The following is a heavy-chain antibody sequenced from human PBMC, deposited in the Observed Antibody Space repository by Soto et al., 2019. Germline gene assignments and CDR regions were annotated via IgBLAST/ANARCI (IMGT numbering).Heavy chain of an antibody. Sequence: GGSLRLSCAASGFTVSSNYMSWVRQAPGKGLEWVSVIYSGGSTYYADSVKGRFTISRDNSKNTLYLQMNSLRAEDTAVYYCARDRDYDSSGYYYEGYWGQGTLDTVSS. D-gene: IGHD3-22*01. CDR2: IYSGGST. J-gene: IGHJ4*02. CDR1: GFTVSSNY. V-gene: IGHV3-53*01. CDR3: ARDRDYDSSGYYYEGY.